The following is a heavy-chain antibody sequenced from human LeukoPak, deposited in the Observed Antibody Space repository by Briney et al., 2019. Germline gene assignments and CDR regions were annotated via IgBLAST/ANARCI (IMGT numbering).Heavy chain of an antibody. J-gene: IGHJ4*02. CDR3: ASPYCSSTSCSTLHDF. Sequence: PGGSLRLSCAASGFTFSDYYMSWIRQAPGKGLEWVSYISSSGSTIYYADSVKGRFTISRDNAKSSLYLQMNSLRAEDTAVYYCASPYCSSTSCSTLHDFWGQGTLVTVSS. D-gene: IGHD2-2*01. V-gene: IGHV3-11*04. CDR2: ISSSGSTI. CDR1: GFTFSDYY.